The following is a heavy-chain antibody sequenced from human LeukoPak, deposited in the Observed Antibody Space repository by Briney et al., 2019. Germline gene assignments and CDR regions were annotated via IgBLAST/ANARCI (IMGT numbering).Heavy chain of an antibody. Sequence: SQTLSLTCTVSGGSISSGGYYWSWIRQHPGKGLEWIGYIYYSGSTYYNPSLKSRVTISADTSKNQFSLKLSSVTAADTAVYYCAREYSGYDGGDYYYYGMDVWGQGTTVTVSS. CDR2: IYYSGST. CDR1: GGSISSGGYY. D-gene: IGHD5-12*01. J-gene: IGHJ6*02. CDR3: AREYSGYDGGDYYYYGMDV. V-gene: IGHV4-31*03.